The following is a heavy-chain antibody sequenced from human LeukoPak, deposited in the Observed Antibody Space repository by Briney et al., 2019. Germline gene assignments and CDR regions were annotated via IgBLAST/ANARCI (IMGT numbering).Heavy chain of an antibody. CDR1: GFTFSSYA. CDR2: ISDSGITT. CDR3: ARRRGSGSQNQFDY. Sequence: GGSLRLSCAASGFTFSSYAMSWVRQAPGKGLEWVSSISDSGITTYYADSVKGRFTISRDNSKNTLYLQMNILRVEDTAVYYCARRRGSGSQNQFDYWGPGSLVTVSS. D-gene: IGHD6-19*01. V-gene: IGHV3-23*01. J-gene: IGHJ4*02.